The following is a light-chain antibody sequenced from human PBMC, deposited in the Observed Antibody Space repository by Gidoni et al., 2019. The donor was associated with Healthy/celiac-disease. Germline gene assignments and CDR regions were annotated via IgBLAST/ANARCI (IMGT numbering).Light chain of an antibody. V-gene: IGKV4-1*01. CDR3: QQYYSTPLT. J-gene: IGKJ4*01. Sequence: DIVMTQSPDSLAVSLGERATIHCKSSQSVLYSSNNKNYLAWYQQNPGQPPKLLIYWASTRESGVPDRFSGSGSGTDVTLPIISLQAEDVAVYYCQQYYSTPLTFGGXTKVEIK. CDR1: QSVLYSSNNKNY. CDR2: WAS.